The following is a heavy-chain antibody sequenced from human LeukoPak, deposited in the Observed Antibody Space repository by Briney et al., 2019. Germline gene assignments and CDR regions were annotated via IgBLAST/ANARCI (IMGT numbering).Heavy chain of an antibody. D-gene: IGHD3-3*01. V-gene: IGHV2-5*01. CDR2: IYWNDHK. Sequence: SGPTLENPTQTLTLTCSFSGFSLTPNGVGVAWLRQPPGKALEWLAVIYWNDHKRYTPSLENRLTITKDTSKNQVVLTMTNMDPADTATYFCAHRDKSFGVIKNENWFDPWGPGTPVTVSS. CDR3: AHRDKSFGVIKNENWFDP. CDR1: GFSLTPNGVG. J-gene: IGHJ5*02.